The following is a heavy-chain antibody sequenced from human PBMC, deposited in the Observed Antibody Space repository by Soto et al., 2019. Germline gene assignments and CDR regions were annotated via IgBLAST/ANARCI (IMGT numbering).Heavy chain of an antibody. Sequence: QVQLQESGPGLVKPSETLSLTCTVSGGSISSYYWSWIRQPPGKGLEWIGYIYYSGSTNYNPSLKSRVTLSVDTSKTQCSLKLSSVTAADTAVYYCARRYGGTFDYWGQGTLVTVSS. J-gene: IGHJ4*02. D-gene: IGHD2-15*01. V-gene: IGHV4-59*08. CDR1: GGSISSYY. CDR2: IYYSGST. CDR3: ARRYGGTFDY.